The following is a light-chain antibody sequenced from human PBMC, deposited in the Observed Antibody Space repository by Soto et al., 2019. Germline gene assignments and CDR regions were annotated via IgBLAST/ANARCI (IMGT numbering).Light chain of an antibody. V-gene: IGKV3-11*01. J-gene: IGKJ3*01. CDR2: DAS. CDR1: QSVSSY. Sequence: ENVLTQSPATLSLSPGERATLSCRASQSVSSYLAWYQQKPGQAPRLLIFDASSRATGIPARFSGSGSGTEFTLTISSLQPEDFAVYYCQQRSNWPLFTFGPGTKVDIK. CDR3: QQRSNWPLFT.